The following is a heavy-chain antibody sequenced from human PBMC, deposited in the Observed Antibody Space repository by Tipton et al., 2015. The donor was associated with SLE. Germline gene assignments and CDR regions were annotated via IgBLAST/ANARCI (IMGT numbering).Heavy chain of an antibody. CDR2: ISAYNGNT. J-gene: IGHJ3*02. D-gene: IGHD6-6*01. Sequence: LVQSGAEVKKPGASVKVSCKASGYTFTSYGISWVRQAPGQGLEWMGWISAYNGNTNYAQKLQGRVTMTTDTPTSTAYMELRSLRSDDTAVYHCAIPRGIAARDDAFDIWGQGTMVTVSS. V-gene: IGHV1-18*01. CDR1: GYTFTSYG. CDR3: AIPRGIAARDDAFDI.